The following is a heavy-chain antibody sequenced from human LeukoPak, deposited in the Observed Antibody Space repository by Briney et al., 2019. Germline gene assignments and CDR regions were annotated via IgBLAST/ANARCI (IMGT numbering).Heavy chain of an antibody. J-gene: IGHJ4*02. V-gene: IGHV3-21*01. Sequence: PGGSLRLSCAASGFTFSSYSMNWVRQAPGKGLEWVSSISSSSYIYYADSVKGRFTISRDNAKNSLYLQMNSLRAEDTAVYYCARDNTVTTSRSFDYWGQGTLVTVSS. CDR1: GFTFSSYS. CDR3: ARDNTVTTSRSFDY. D-gene: IGHD4-17*01. CDR2: ISSSSYI.